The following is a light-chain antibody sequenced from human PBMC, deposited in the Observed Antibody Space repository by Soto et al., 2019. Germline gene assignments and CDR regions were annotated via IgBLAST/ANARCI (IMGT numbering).Light chain of an antibody. CDR2: AAS. CDR3: QQYYSYPRT. J-gene: IGKJ4*01. Sequence: AIRMTQSPSSLSASTGDRVTITCRASQGISSYLAWYQQKPGKAPKLLIYAASTLQSGVPSRFSGSGSGTDFTLIISCLQSEDFATYYCQQYYSYPRTFVGGTKVDIK. CDR1: QGISSY. V-gene: IGKV1-8*01.